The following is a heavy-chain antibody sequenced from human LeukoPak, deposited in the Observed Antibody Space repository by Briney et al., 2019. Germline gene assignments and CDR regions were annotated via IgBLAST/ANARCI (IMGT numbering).Heavy chain of an antibody. D-gene: IGHD4-11*01. J-gene: IGHJ4*02. V-gene: IGHV3-7*03. CDR1: GFTFSSFW. CDR3: ARERYGNYN. Sequence: GSLRLSCAASGFTFSSFWMIWVRQAPGKGLEWVANIKEDGSVKNYVDSVKGRLTISRDNAKNSLFLQMNSLRAEDTAVYYCARERYGNYNWGQGTLVTVSS. CDR2: IKEDGSVK.